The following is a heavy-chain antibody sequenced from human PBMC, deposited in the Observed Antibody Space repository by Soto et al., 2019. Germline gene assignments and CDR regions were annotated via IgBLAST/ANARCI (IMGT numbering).Heavy chain of an antibody. CDR1: GGSISSSHW. CDR2: ISHSGTS. V-gene: IGHV4-4*02. D-gene: IGHD3-9*01. J-gene: IGHJ3*01. CDR3: ARVVLTITRGAFDA. Sequence: QVQLQESGPGLVKPEGTLSLTCAVSGGSISSSHWWTWVRQSPGKGLEYIGEISHSGTSNSNPSLKSRVTLSVDKSKNHFSLTLTSVTAADTAVYYCARVVLTITRGAFDAWGQGTLVIVSS.